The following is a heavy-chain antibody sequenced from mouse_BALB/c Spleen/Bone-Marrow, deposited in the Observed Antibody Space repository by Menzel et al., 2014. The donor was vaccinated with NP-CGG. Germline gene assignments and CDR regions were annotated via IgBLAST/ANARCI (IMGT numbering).Heavy chain of an antibody. Sequence: EVKVVESGGGLVQPGGSLRLSCATSGFTFTDYYMSWVRQPPGKALEWLGFIRNKANGYTTEYSASVKGRFTISRDNSQSILYLQMNTLRVEDSATYYCARDMSSLLGYRPWFAYWGQGTLVTVSA. J-gene: IGHJ3*01. CDR2: IRNKANGYTT. CDR3: ARDMSSLLGYRPWFAY. CDR1: GFTFTDYY. V-gene: IGHV7-3*02. D-gene: IGHD1-1*01.